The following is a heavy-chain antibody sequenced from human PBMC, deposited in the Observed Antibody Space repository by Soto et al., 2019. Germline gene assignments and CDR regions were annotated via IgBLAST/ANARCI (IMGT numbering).Heavy chain of an antibody. CDR2: ISYDGSNK. J-gene: IGHJ6*02. D-gene: IGHD2-21*02. CDR1: GFTFSSYA. V-gene: IGHV3-30-3*01. CDR3: AREVCGGDCYSGYYGMDV. Sequence: GGSLRLSCAASGFTFSSYAMHWVRQAPGKGLEWVAVISYDGSNKYYADSVKGRFTISRDNSKNTLYLQMNSLRAEDTAVYYCAREVCGGDCYSGYYGMDVWGQGTTVTVSS.